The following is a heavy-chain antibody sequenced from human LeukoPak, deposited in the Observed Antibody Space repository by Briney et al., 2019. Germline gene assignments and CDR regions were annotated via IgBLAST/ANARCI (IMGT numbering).Heavy chain of an antibody. D-gene: IGHD6-6*01. CDR3: ARWASSSSLFDS. CDR1: GGSISTYY. CDR2: IYYSGTT. Sequence: SETLSLTCTVSGGSISTYYWSWIRQPPGKGLEWIGYIYYSGTTYYNPSLKSRVTISVDTSKNHFSLKMRSVTAADTAVYYCARWASSSSLFDSWGQGTLVTASS. V-gene: IGHV4-59*01. J-gene: IGHJ4*02.